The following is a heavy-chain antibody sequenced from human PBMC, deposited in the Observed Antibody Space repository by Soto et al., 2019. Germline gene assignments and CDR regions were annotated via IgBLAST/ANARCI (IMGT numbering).Heavy chain of an antibody. D-gene: IGHD3-3*01. CDR2: ISAYNGNT. V-gene: IGHV1-18*01. CDR3: AMEARGYDFWSGHYYYYGMDV. J-gene: IGHJ6*02. Sequence: ASVKVSCKASGYTFTSYGISWVRQAPGQGLEWMGWISAYNGNTNYAQKLQGRVTMTTDTSTSTAYMELRSLRSDDTAVYYCAMEARGYDFWSGHYYYYGMDVWGQGTTVTVSS. CDR1: GYTFTSYG.